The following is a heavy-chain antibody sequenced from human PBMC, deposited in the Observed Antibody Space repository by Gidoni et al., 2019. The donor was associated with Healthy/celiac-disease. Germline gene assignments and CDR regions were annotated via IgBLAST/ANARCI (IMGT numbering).Heavy chain of an antibody. CDR1: GFPFSSYA. D-gene: IGHD6-19*01. J-gene: IGHJ4*02. Sequence: QVQLVEAGGGVVQPGRSLRLSCAASGFPFSSYAMHWVRQAPGKGLELVAVISYDGSNKYYADSVKGRFTISRDNSKNTLYLQMNSLRAEDTAVYYCARESLTYSSGWYPSGPFDYWGQGTLVTVSS. CDR3: ARESLTYSSGWYPSGPFDY. CDR2: ISYDGSNK. V-gene: IGHV3-30-3*01.